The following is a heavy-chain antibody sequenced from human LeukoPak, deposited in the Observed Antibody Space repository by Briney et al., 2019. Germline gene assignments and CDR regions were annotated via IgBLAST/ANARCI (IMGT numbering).Heavy chain of an antibody. J-gene: IGHJ5*02. CDR2: ISYDGSKK. Sequence: PGRSLRLSCAASEFTFSNYAMHWVRQAPGKGLEWVADISYDGSKKYYADSVKGRFTISRDNSKNTLYLQMNSLRPEDTALYYCARVSERLLPSCKWFAPWGQGTLVTVSS. V-gene: IGHV3-30-3*01. CDR1: EFTFSNYA. CDR3: ARVSERLLPSCKWFAP. D-gene: IGHD2-21*02.